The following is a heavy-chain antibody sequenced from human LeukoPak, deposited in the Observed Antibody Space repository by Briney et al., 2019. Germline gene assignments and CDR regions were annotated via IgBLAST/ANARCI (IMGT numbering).Heavy chain of an antibody. J-gene: IGHJ3*02. CDR1: GGSISSYY. V-gene: IGHV4-4*07. D-gene: IGHD3-22*01. CDR2: IYTSGST. Sequence: SETLSLTCTVSGGSISSYYWSWIRQPAGKGLEWIGRIYTSGSTNYNPSRKSRVTMSVDTAKNQFSLKLSSVTAADTAVYYCARECLTMILHDAFDIWGQGTMVTVSS. CDR3: ARECLTMILHDAFDI.